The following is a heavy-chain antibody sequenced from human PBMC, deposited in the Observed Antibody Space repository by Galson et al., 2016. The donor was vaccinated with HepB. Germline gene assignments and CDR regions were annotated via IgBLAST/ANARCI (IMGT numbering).Heavy chain of an antibody. Sequence: PALVTPTQTLTLTCTFSGFSLSTSGEGVGWIRQSPGKALEWLALVYWDNDQRHMPSMRSRVTIAKDSSKNLVVLTMINIDPGDTGTYFCAHRTTPWYLVSAVGTFDYWGQGTLVTVSS. D-gene: IGHD4-23*01. J-gene: IGHJ4*02. CDR2: VYWDNDQ. CDR1: GFSLSTSGEG. V-gene: IGHV2-5*02. CDR3: AHRTTPWYLVSAVGTFDY.